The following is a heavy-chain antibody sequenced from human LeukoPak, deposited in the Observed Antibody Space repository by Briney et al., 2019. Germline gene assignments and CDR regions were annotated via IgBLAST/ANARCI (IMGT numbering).Heavy chain of an antibody. Sequence: SETLSLTCTVSGGSISSSSYSWVWIRQPPGKGLEWIGEINHSGSTNYNPSLKSRVTISVDTSKNQFSLKLSSVTAADTAVYYCARGRGRNYSWYYYYYYMDVWGKGTTVTVSS. CDR1: GGSISSSSYS. V-gene: IGHV4-39*07. CDR2: INHSGST. CDR3: ARGRGRNYSWYYYYYYMDV. J-gene: IGHJ6*03. D-gene: IGHD4-11*01.